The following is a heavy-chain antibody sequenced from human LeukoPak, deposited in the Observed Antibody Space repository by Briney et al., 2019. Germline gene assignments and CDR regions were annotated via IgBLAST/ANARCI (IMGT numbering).Heavy chain of an antibody. CDR2: INHSGST. V-gene: IGHV4-34*01. D-gene: IGHD3-10*01. CDR1: GGSFSGYY. CDR3: TRRIYYGSGSYYNWFDP. J-gene: IGHJ5*02. Sequence: SETLSLTCAVYGGSFSGYYWSWIRQPPGKGLEWIGEINHSGSTNYNPSLKSRVTISVDTSKNQFSLKLSSVTAADTAVYYCTRRIYYGSGSYYNWFDPWGQGTLVTVSS.